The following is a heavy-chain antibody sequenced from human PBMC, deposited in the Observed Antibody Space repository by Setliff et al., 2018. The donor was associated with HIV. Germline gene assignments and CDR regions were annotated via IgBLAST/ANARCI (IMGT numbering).Heavy chain of an antibody. J-gene: IGHJ4*02. CDR2: INHSGGT. D-gene: IGHD4-17*01. CDR3: ARAAAGNTGPFDL. Sequence: KSSETLSLTCAVYGGSFSDYYWSWIRQTPGKGLEWIGEINHSGGTNYNPSLKSRVTMSVDTSKNQFSLRLRSVTAADTAVYYCARAAAGNTGPFDLWGQGSPVTVS. V-gene: IGHV4-34*01. CDR1: GGSFSDYY.